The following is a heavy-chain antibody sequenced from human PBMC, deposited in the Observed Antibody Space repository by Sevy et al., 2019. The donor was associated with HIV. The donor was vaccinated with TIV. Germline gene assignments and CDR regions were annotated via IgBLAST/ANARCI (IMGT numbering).Heavy chain of an antibody. CDR3: ARGRRAAAVKDYYGMDV. Sequence: ASVKVSCKASGGTFSSYAISWVRQAPGQGLEWMGGIIPIFGTANYAQKFQGRVTITADESTSTAYMELSSLRSEDTAVYYWARGRRAAAVKDYYGMDVWGQGTTVTVSS. D-gene: IGHD6-13*01. CDR2: IIPIFGTA. V-gene: IGHV1-69*13. CDR1: GGTFSSYA. J-gene: IGHJ6*02.